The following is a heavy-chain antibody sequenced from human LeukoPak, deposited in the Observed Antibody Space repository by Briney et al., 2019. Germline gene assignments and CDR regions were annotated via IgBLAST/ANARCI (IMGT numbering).Heavy chain of an antibody. V-gene: IGHV3-21*01. Sequence: GGSLRLSCAASGFTFSSYSMNWVRQAPGKGLEWVSSISSSSSYIYYADSVKGRFTISRDNAKNSLYLQMNSLRAEDTAVYYCARSLTSATAIRPAKYFDYWGQGTLVTVSS. CDR3: ARSLTSATAIRPAKYFDY. J-gene: IGHJ4*02. D-gene: IGHD2-2*02. CDR1: GFTFSSYS. CDR2: ISSSSSYI.